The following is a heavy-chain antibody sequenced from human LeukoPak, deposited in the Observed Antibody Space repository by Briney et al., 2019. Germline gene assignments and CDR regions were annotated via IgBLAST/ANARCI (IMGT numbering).Heavy chain of an antibody. V-gene: IGHV1-2*02. Sequence: ASVKVSCKASGYTFTGYYMHWVRQAPGQGLEWMGWINPNSGGTNYAQKFQGRVTITRNTSISTAYMELSSLRSEDTAVYYCARESYGLQDYWGQGTLVTVSS. CDR2: INPNSGGT. J-gene: IGHJ4*02. CDR3: ARESYGLQDY. CDR1: GYTFTGYY. D-gene: IGHD5-18*01.